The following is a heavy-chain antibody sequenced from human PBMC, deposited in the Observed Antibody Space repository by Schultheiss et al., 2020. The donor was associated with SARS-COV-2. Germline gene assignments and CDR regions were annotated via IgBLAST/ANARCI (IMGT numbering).Heavy chain of an antibody. V-gene: IGHV4-31*03. D-gene: IGHD3-10*01. CDR3: ARDWRGGWPYYYYYGMDV. J-gene: IGHJ6*02. CDR1: GGSISSGGYY. Sequence: SETLSLTCTVSGGSISSGGYYWSWIRQTPVKGLEWIGYIYYSGSTYYNPSLKSRVTISVDTSKNQFSLKLSSVTAADTAVYYCARDWRGGWPYYYYYGMDVWGQGTTVTVSS. CDR2: IYYSGST.